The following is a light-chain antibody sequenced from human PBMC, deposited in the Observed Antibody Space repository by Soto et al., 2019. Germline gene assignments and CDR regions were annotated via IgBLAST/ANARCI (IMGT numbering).Light chain of an antibody. CDR1: XXXIGNNY. Sequence: QSVLTQPPSVSAAPGQKVTISCSGXXXXIGNNYVSWYQQLPGTAPKLLIYDNNKRPSGIPDRFSGSKSGTSATLGITGLQTGDEADYYCGTWDSSLSAVVFGGGTKLTVL. CDR2: DNN. V-gene: IGLV1-51*01. CDR3: GTWDSSLSAVV. J-gene: IGLJ2*01.